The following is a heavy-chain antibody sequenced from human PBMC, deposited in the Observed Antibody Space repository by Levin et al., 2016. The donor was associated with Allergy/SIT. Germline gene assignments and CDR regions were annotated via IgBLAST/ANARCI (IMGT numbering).Heavy chain of an antibody. CDR2: IKEDGSEK. D-gene: IGHD6-13*01. CDR3: ATDDSSTWSDYYFDY. CDR1: GFTFNTHY. V-gene: IGHV3-7*01. Sequence: GESLKISCAASGFTFNTHYMTWVRQPPGKGLEWVANIKEDGSEKFYGESVKGRFTISRDNAKNSLYLQMNSLRAEDTAVYYCATDDSSTWSDYYFDYWGQGTLVTVSS. J-gene: IGHJ4*02.